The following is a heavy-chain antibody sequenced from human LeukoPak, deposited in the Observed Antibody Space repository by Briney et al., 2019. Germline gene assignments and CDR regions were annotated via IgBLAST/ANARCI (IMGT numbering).Heavy chain of an antibody. CDR2: INPNSGGT. CDR3: ASRAGSSAWAIDC. V-gene: IGHV1-2*02. Sequence: GASVKVSCKASGYTFTGYHMHWVRQAPGQGLEWMGWINPNSGGTNYAQKFQGRVTMTRDTSISTAYMELNRLRSDDTAVYYCASRAGSSAWAIDCWGQGTLVSVSS. J-gene: IGHJ4*02. D-gene: IGHD6-19*01. CDR1: GYTFTGYH.